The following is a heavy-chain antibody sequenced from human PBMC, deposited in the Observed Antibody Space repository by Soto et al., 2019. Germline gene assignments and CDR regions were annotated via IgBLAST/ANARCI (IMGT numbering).Heavy chain of an antibody. J-gene: IGHJ4*02. Sequence: SETLSLTCAVSGFSISSGGYSWSWIRQHPGKGLEWIGYIYYSGSTYYNPSLKSRVTISVDTSKNQFSLKLSSVTAADTAVYYCARGGIAAAAPPDYWGQGTRVTVSS. CDR3: ARGGIAAAAPPDY. CDR2: IYYSGST. CDR1: GFSISSGGYS. V-gene: IGHV4-31*11. D-gene: IGHD6-13*01.